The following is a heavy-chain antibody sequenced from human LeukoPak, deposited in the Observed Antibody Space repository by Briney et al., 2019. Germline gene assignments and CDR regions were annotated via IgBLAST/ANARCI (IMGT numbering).Heavy chain of an antibody. CDR3: ARAVAGAFDI. Sequence: SETLSLTCAVYGGSFSGYYWSWIRQPPGKGLEWIGEINHSGSTNYNPSLKSRVTISVDTSKNQFSLKLSSVTAADTAVYYCARAVAGAFDIWGQGTMVTVSS. V-gene: IGHV4-34*01. CDR1: GGSFSGYY. J-gene: IGHJ3*02. D-gene: IGHD6-19*01. CDR2: INHSGST.